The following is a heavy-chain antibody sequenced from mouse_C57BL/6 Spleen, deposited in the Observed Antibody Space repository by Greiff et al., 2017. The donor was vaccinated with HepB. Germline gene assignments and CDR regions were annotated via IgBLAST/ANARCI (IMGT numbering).Heavy chain of an antibody. CDR2: IHPNSGST. CDR3: ARGVYYDYDYFDY. J-gene: IGHJ2*01. V-gene: IGHV1-64*01. D-gene: IGHD2-4*01. CDR1: GYTFTSYW. Sequence: QVQLQQPGAELVKPGASVKLSCKASGYTFTSYWMHWVKQRPGQGLEWIGMIHPNSGSTNYNEKFKSKATLTVDKSSSTAYMQLSSLTSEDSAVYYCARGVYYDYDYFDYWGQGTTLTVSS.